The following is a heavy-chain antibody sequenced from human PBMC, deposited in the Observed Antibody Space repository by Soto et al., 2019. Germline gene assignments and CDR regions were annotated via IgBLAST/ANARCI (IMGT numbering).Heavy chain of an antibody. CDR3: TSGSQLVLAFDI. J-gene: IGHJ3*02. V-gene: IGHV3-49*03. CDR2: IRSKAYDGTT. Sequence: GGSLRLSCTASGFTFGDYAMSWFRQAPGKGLEWVGFIRSKAYDGTTEYAASVKGRFTISRDDSKSIAYLQMNSLKTEDTAVYYCTSGSQLVLAFDIWGQGTMVTVSS. CDR1: GFTFGDYA. D-gene: IGHD6-6*01.